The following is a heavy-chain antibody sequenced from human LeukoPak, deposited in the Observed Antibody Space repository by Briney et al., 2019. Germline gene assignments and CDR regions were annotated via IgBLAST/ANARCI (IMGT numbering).Heavy chain of an antibody. Sequence: GASVKVSCKASGGTFSSYTISWVRPAPGQGREWMGRIIPILGIANYAQKFQGRVTITADKSTSTAYMELSSLRSEDTAVYYCARDRCSGGSCCSAEYFQHWGQGTLVTVSS. CDR1: GGTFSSYT. V-gene: IGHV1-69*04. CDR3: ARDRCSGGSCCSAEYFQH. CDR2: IIPILGIA. J-gene: IGHJ1*01. D-gene: IGHD2-15*01.